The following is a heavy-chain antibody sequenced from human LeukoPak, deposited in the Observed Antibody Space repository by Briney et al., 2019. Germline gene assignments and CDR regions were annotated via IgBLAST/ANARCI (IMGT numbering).Heavy chain of an antibody. CDR2: IKEDGSEK. CDR1: GFTCSRYW. D-gene: IGHD5-12*01. CDR3: ARDSPGYGGYSY. Sequence: GGSLRLSCTASGFTCSRYWMTWLRQAPGKGLEWVANIKEDGSEKYYVDSMKGRFTISRDNAKNSLYLQISSLRAEDTAVYYCARDSPGYGGYSYWGGGTLVTVSS. V-gene: IGHV3-7*04. J-gene: IGHJ4*02.